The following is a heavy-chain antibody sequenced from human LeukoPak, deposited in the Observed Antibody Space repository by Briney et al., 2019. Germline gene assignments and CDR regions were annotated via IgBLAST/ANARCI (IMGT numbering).Heavy chain of an antibody. CDR3: ARGRAAVAGPFDY. Sequence: GGSLRLSCAASGFTFSSYSMKWVRQAPGKGLEWVSYISSSISTIYYADSVTGRFTISRDNAKNSLYLQMNSLRDEDTAVYYCARGRAAVAGPFDYWGQGTLVTVSS. CDR1: GFTFSSYS. D-gene: IGHD6-19*01. J-gene: IGHJ4*02. CDR2: ISSSISTI. V-gene: IGHV3-48*02.